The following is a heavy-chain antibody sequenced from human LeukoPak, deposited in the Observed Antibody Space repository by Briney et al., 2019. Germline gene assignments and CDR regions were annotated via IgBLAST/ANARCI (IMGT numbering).Heavy chain of an antibody. CDR2: IRTGGYI. D-gene: IGHD2-15*01. CDR1: GFFSPHS. J-gene: IGHJ4*02. V-gene: IGHV3-21*01. CDR3: AGALCSGGSCYSFNY. Sequence: GGSLRLSCAACGFFSPHSLNWVRQAPGKGLEWLSSIRTGGYIHYAESTKGRFIISRDNARDSLYLQMNSLSAEDAAIYYCAGALCSGGSCYSFNYWGQGTLVTVSS.